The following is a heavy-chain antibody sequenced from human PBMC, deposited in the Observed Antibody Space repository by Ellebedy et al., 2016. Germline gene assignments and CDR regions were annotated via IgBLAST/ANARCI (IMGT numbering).Heavy chain of an antibody. Sequence: GESLKISXAASGFTFSTYWMHWVRQAPGKGLVWVSHIISDGSNTNYADSVKGRFTISRDNAKNSLYLQMNSLRAEDTAVYYRASAFSPWGQGTLVTVSS. V-gene: IGHV3-74*01. CDR3: ASAFSP. J-gene: IGHJ5*02. CDR1: GFTFSTYW. D-gene: IGHD3-16*01. CDR2: IISDGSNT.